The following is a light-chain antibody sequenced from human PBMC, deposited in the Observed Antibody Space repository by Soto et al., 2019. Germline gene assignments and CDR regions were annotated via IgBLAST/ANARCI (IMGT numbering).Light chain of an antibody. V-gene: IGLV7-46*01. CDR3: LLSYSGALYV. CDR1: TGAVTSGHY. Sequence: QAVVTQEPSLTVSPGGTVTLTCGSSTGAVTSGHYPYWFQQKPGQAPRTLIYDTSNKHSWTPARFSGSLLGGKAALTLSGAQPEDEAVYYCLLSYSGALYVFGTGTKVTVL. CDR2: DTS. J-gene: IGLJ1*01.